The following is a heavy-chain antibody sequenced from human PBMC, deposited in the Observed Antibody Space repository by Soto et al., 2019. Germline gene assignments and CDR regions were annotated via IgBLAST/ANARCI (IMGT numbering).Heavy chain of an antibody. CDR1: GFTFSSYA. Sequence: GGSLRLSCAASGFTFSSYAMSWVRQAPGKGLEWVSAISGSGGSTYYADSVKGRFTISRDNSKNTLYLQMNSLRAEDTAVYYCAKDLLKSGSYYDASLYFDYWGQGTLVTVSS. D-gene: IGHD3-10*01. V-gene: IGHV3-23*01. CDR2: ISGSGGST. J-gene: IGHJ4*02. CDR3: AKDLLKSGSYYDASLYFDY.